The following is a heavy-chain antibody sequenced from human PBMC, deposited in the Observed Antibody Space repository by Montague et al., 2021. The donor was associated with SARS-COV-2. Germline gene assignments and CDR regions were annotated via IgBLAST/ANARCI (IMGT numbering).Heavy chain of an antibody. D-gene: IGHD1-14*01. CDR2: ITRNGDST. J-gene: IGHJ4*02. V-gene: IGHV3-20*04. CDR1: GSTFDDYG. CDR3: VRGFRNGPFDV. Sequence: SLRLSCAASGSTFDDYGMSWVRQGPGKGLGWVSGITRNGDSTDFADSVKGRFTISRDNAKNSLYLQMNSLRAEDTALYYCVRGFRNGPFDVWGQGTLVSVSS.